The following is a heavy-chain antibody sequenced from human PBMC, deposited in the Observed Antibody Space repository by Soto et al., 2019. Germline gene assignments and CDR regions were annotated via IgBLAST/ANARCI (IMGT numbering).Heavy chain of an antibody. CDR2: ISYDGSNK. CDR3: ARDQRELRYYYYGMDV. D-gene: IGHD1-26*01. V-gene: IGHV3-30-3*01. J-gene: IGHJ6*02. Sequence: QVQLVESGGGVVQPGRSLRLSCAASGFTFSSYAMHWVRQAPGKGLEWVAVISYDGSNKYYADSVKGRFTISRDNSKNTLYLQMNSLRAEDTAVYYCARDQRELRYYYYGMDVWGQGTTVTVSS. CDR1: GFTFSSYA.